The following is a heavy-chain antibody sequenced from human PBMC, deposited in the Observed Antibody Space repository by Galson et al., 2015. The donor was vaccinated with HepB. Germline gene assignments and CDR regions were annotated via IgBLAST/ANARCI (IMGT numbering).Heavy chain of an antibody. V-gene: IGHV3-30*04. Sequence: SLRLSCAVSGFIFSSYAMHWVRQAPGKGLEWVAVMSYDGTNKYYAESVKGRFTISRDNSKDTLYLQMNSLRAEDTAVYFCVRGIIGAAGLEDWFEPWGQGTLVTVSS. CDR3: VRGIIGAAGLEDWFEP. CDR2: MSYDGTNK. CDR1: GFIFSSYA. J-gene: IGHJ5*02. D-gene: IGHD6-13*01.